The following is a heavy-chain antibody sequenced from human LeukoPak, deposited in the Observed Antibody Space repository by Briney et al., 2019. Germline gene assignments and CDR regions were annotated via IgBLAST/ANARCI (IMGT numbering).Heavy chain of an antibody. Sequence: FQGRVTITRDTSISTAYMELSRLRSDDTAVYYCARDYGGPYSSGQEYYFDYWGQGTLVTVSS. CDR3: ARDYGGPYSSGQEYYFDY. V-gene: IGHV1-2*02. J-gene: IGHJ4*02. D-gene: IGHD6-19*01.